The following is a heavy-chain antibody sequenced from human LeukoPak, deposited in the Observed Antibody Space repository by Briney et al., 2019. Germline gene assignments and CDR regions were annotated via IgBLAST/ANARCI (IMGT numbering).Heavy chain of an antibody. V-gene: IGHV1-69*05. CDR3: ARTNWNYLSFSPGPLLY. J-gene: IGHJ4*02. CDR2: IIPIFGTA. Sequence: SVKVSCKASGGTFSSYAISWVRQAPGHGLEWMGGIIPIFGTANYAQKFQGRVTITTDESTSTAYMELSSLRSEDTAVYYCARTNWNYLSFSPGPLLYWGQGTLVTVSS. CDR1: GGTFSSYA. D-gene: IGHD1-7*01.